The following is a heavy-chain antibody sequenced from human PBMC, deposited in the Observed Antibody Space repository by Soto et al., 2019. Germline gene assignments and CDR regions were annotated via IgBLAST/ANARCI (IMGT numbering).Heavy chain of an antibody. CDR2: MNPNSGNT. J-gene: IGHJ4*02. D-gene: IGHD2-2*03. CDR1: GYTFTSYD. Sequence: ASVKVSCKASGYTFTSYDINWVRQATGQGLEWMGWMNPNSGNTGHAQKFQGRVTMTRNTSISTAYMELSSLRSEDTAVYYCARGQGGYCSSTSCYLRYWGQGTLVTVSS. CDR3: ARGQGGYCSSTSCYLRY. V-gene: IGHV1-8*01.